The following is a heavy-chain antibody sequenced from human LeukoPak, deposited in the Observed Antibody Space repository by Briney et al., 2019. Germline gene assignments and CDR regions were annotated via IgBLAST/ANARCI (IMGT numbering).Heavy chain of an antibody. CDR1: GYSISSGYY. Sequence: SETLSLTCTVSGYSISSGYYWGWIRQPPGKGLEWIGSIYYSGSTCYNPSLKSRVTISVDTSKNQFSLKLNSVTAADTAVYYCARDEGYSSGRIDYWGQGTLVTVSS. CDR2: IYYSGST. CDR3: ARDEGYSSGRIDY. V-gene: IGHV4-38-2*02. J-gene: IGHJ4*02. D-gene: IGHD6-19*01.